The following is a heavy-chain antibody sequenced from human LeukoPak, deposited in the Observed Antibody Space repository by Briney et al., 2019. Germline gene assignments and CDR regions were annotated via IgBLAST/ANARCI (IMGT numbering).Heavy chain of an antibody. CDR2: FYYSGIT. CDR3: ARVFGDGYKSPFYYYYYGMDV. D-gene: IGHD5-24*01. CDR1: GGSISSSGYY. V-gene: IGHV4-39*07. J-gene: IGHJ6*02. Sequence: SETLSLTCTVSGGSISSSGYYWDWIRQPTGKELEWIGNFYYSGITYYNPSLRSRVTISVDTSKNQFSLKLSSVTAADTAVYYCARVFGDGYKSPFYYYYYGMDVWGQGTTVTVSS.